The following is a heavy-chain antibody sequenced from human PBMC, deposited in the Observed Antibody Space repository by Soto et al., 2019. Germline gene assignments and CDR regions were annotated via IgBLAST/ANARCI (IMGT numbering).Heavy chain of an antibody. D-gene: IGHD2-2*01. Sequence: PSETLSLTCTVSGGSIGSGDYYRSWIRQPPGKGLEWIGYIYHSGSTYYNPSLKSRVTISVDTSKNQFSLKLSSVTAADTAVYYCAIERTAGTRIDTRRQGHPVTVSS. CDR1: GGSIGSGDYY. V-gene: IGHV4-30-4*01. CDR2: IYHSGST. CDR3: AIERTAGTRIDT. J-gene: IGHJ5*02.